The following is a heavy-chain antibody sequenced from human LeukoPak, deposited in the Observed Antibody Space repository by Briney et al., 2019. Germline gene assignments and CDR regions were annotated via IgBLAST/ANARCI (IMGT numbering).Heavy chain of an antibody. Sequence: SQTLSLTCTVSGGSISSGDYYWSWIRQPPGKGLEWIGYIYYSGSTYYNPSLKSRVTISVDTSKNQFSLKLSSVTAADTAVYYCARGYDFWSGYPSGYMDVWGKGTTVTVSS. V-gene: IGHV4-30-4*08. CDR3: ARGYDFWSGYPSGYMDV. CDR2: IYYSGST. D-gene: IGHD3-3*01. J-gene: IGHJ6*03. CDR1: GGSISSGDYY.